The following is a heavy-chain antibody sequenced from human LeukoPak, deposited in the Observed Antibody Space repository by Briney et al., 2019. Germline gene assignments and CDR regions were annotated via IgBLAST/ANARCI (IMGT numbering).Heavy chain of an antibody. Sequence: SGTLSLTCAVSGGSISSINWWSWVRQPPGKGLEWIGSIYHSGSTYYNPSLKSRVTIPVDTSKNQFSLKLSSVTAADTAVYYCARRSSLYGAGRHFDYWGQGTLVTVSS. D-gene: IGHD4-17*01. CDR3: ARRSSLYGAGRHFDY. CDR1: GGSISSINW. V-gene: IGHV4-4*02. CDR2: IYHSGST. J-gene: IGHJ4*02.